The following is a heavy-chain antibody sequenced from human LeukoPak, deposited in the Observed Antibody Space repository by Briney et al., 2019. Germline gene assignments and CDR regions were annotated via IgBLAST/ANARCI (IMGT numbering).Heavy chain of an antibody. Sequence: GGSLRLSCAASGFSFSSCAMGWVRQAPGKGPDWVSSISGGADSTYYADSVKGRFTISRDNSKNTLYLQMNSLRAEDTAVYYCAKLSYSSGWYSLLPARPYYFDYWGQGTLVTVSS. V-gene: IGHV3-23*01. CDR3: AKLSYSSGWYSLLPARPYYFDY. J-gene: IGHJ4*02. CDR2: ISGGADST. CDR1: GFSFSSCA. D-gene: IGHD6-19*01.